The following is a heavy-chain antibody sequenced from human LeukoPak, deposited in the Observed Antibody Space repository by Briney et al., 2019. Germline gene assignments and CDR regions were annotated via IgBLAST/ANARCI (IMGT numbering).Heavy chain of an antibody. J-gene: IGHJ4*02. CDR1: GYSFTSYW. V-gene: IGHV5-51*01. CDR3: ARQTAMGRSGDY. CDR2: IDPSDSET. D-gene: IGHD7-27*01. Sequence: GESLKISCKASGYSFTSYWIGWVRHMPGKGLEWMGVIDPSDSETRYTPSFQGQVTISVDKSLTTAYLQWNSLKASDTAMYYCARQTAMGRSGDYWGQGTLVTVSS.